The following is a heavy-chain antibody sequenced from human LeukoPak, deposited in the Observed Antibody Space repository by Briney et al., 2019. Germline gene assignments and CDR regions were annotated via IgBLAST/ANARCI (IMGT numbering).Heavy chain of an antibody. Sequence: PGGSLRLSCAASGFTFSTYSMNWVRQTPGKGLEWVANIKQDGSERNYVDSVKGRFTISRDNAKNSLYLQMNTLRDEDTAVYYCARDPPDYWGQGTLVTVSS. J-gene: IGHJ4*02. CDR2: IKQDGSER. CDR1: GFTFSTYS. CDR3: ARDPPDY. V-gene: IGHV3-7*03.